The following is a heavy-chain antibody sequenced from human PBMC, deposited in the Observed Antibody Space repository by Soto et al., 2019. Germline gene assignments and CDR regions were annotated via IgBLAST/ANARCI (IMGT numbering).Heavy chain of an antibody. V-gene: IGHV3-74*01. D-gene: IGHD3-10*01. CDR3: GSGGFSGAGSYIQGDY. CDR2: IKSDGSSI. CDR1: GFTFSNYW. J-gene: IGHJ4*02. Sequence: EVQLVESGGGLVQPGGSLRLSCAASGFTFSNYWMHWVRQAPGKGLVWVSRIKSDGSSISYADSVKGRFTISRDNARNTLYLQINSLRAEDTGVYYCGSGGFSGAGSYIQGDYWGQGTLVTVSS.